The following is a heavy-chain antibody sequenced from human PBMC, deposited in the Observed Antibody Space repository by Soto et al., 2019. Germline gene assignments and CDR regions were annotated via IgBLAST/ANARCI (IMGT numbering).Heavy chain of an antibody. D-gene: IGHD4-17*01. CDR2: IYYSGST. CDR3: ARSSQSTVITFDY. Sequence: QVQLQESGPGLVKPSQTLSLTCTVSGGSISSGGYYWSCIRQHPGKGLEWIGYIYYSGSTYYNPSLKSRVTISVDTSKNQFSLKLSSVTAADTSVYYCARSSQSTVITFDYWGQGTLVTVSS. CDR1: GGSISSGGYY. V-gene: IGHV4-31*03. J-gene: IGHJ4*02.